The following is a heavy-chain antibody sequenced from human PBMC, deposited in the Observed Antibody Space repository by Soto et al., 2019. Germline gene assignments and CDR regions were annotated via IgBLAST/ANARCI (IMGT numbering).Heavy chain of an antibody. J-gene: IGHJ6*03. CDR1: GGSISSSSYY. D-gene: IGHD2-2*02. Sequence: SETLSLTCTVSGGSISSSSYYWGWIRQPPGKGLEWIGSIYYSGSTYYNPSLKSRVTISVDTSKNQFSLKLSSVTAADTAVYYCARYTGSRLSDRYYYYYMDVWGKGTTVTVSS. V-gene: IGHV4-39*01. CDR3: ARYTGSRLSDRYYYYYMDV. CDR2: IYYSGST.